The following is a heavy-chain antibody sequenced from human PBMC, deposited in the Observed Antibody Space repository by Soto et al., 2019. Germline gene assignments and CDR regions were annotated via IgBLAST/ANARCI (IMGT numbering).Heavy chain of an antibody. V-gene: IGHV1-46*01. Sequence: ASVKVSCKATGYTLTSYYMHWVRQAPVQGLEWMGIINPSGGSTSYAQKFQGRVTMTRDTSTSTVYRELSSLRSEDTAVYYCARDTAAGFFDYWGQGALVTVST. CDR2: INPSGGST. J-gene: IGHJ4*02. CDR3: ARDTAAGFFDY. D-gene: IGHD6-13*01. CDR1: GYTLTSYY.